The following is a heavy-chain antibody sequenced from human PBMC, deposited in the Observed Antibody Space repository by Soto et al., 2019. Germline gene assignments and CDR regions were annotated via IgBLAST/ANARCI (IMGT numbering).Heavy chain of an antibody. CDR2: ISGSGDST. J-gene: IGHJ6*02. V-gene: IGHV3-23*01. D-gene: IGHD6-13*01. Sequence: HPGGSLRLSCAASGFTFNTYAMNWVRQAPGKGLEWVSAISGSGDSTYYADSVRGRFTISRDNSKNTLYLQMNSLRAEDTAVYYCARDPGSSWSYYYYGMDVWGQGTTVTVSS. CDR1: GFTFNTYA. CDR3: ARDPGSSWSYYYYGMDV.